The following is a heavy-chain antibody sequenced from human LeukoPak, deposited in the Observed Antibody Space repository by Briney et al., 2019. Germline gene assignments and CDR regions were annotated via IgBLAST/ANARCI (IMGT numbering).Heavy chain of an antibody. V-gene: IGHV3-23*01. CDR1: GFTFSSYA. Sequence: PGGSLRLSCAASGFTFSSYAMSWVRQAPGKGLEWVSAISGSGGSTYYADSVKGRFTISRDNSKNTLYLQMNSLRAEDTAVHYCAKDGYCSGGSCYSAKAPAVAYYYYYYMDVWGKGTTVTVSS. CDR2: ISGSGGST. D-gene: IGHD2-15*01. J-gene: IGHJ6*03. CDR3: AKDGYCSGGSCYSAKAPAVAYYYYYYMDV.